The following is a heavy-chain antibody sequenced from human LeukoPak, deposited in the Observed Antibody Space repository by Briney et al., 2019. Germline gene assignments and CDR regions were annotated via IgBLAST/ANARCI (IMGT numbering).Heavy chain of an antibody. CDR2: IYYSGST. D-gene: IGHD3-3*01. J-gene: IGHJ3*02. Sequence: PSETLSLTCTVSGGSISSGDYYWSWIRQPPGKGLEWIGYIYYSGSTYYNPSLKSRVTISVDTSKNQFSLKLSSVTAADTAVYYCARDPHTYYDFRGAFDIWGQGTMVTVSS. CDR1: GGSISSGDYY. CDR3: ARDPHTYYDFRGAFDI. V-gene: IGHV4-30-4*08.